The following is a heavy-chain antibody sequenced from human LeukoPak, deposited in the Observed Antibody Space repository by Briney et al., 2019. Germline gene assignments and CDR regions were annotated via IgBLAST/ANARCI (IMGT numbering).Heavy chain of an antibody. D-gene: IGHD2/OR15-2a*01. CDR1: GFTFDDYA. J-gene: IGHJ4*02. CDR3: VSFYETY. V-gene: IGHV3-9*01. CDR2: ISWNSGSI. Sequence: GGSLRLSCAASGFTFDDYAMHWVRQAPGKGLEWVSGISWNSGSIGYADSVKGRFTISKDNAKNTVYLQMNSLRAEDTAVYYCVSFYETYWGRGTLVTVSS.